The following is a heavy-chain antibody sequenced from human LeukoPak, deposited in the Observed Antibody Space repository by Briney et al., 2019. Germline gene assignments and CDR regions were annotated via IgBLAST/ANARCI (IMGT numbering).Heavy chain of an antibody. J-gene: IGHJ4*02. D-gene: IGHD2-21*02. Sequence: GGSLRLSCAASGFTFSSYGMHWVRQAPGKGLEWVAVISYDGSNKYYADSVKGRFTISRDNSKNTLYLQMNSLRAEDTAVYYCAKGFETAYWGQGNLVTVSS. V-gene: IGHV3-30*18. CDR2: ISYDGSNK. CDR1: GFTFSSYG. CDR3: AKGFETAY.